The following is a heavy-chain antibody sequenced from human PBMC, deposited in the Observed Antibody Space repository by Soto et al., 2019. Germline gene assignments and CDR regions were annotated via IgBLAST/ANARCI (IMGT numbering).Heavy chain of an antibody. CDR3: ARGDILTGYYELVDY. CDR2: IWYDGSNK. Sequence: QVQLVESGGGVVQPGRSLRLSCAASGFTFSSYGMHWVRQAPGKGLEWVAVIWYDGSNKYYADSVKGRFTISRDNSKNTLYLQMNSLRAEDTAVYYCARGDILTGYYELVDYWGQGTLVTVSS. CDR1: GFTFSSYG. V-gene: IGHV3-33*01. J-gene: IGHJ4*02. D-gene: IGHD3-9*01.